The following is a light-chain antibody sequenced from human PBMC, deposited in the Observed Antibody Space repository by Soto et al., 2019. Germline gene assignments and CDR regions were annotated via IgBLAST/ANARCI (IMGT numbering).Light chain of an antibody. J-gene: IGLJ1*01. V-gene: IGLV2-14*01. CDR2: EVT. CDR1: SSDVGSYNY. Sequence: QSALTQAASVFGSPGQSIAISCTGTSSDVGSYNYVSWYQQHPDKAPKLMIYEVTNRPSGISNRFSGSKSGNTASLTISGLQAEDEADYYCSSYTSSSTLVFGTGTQLTVL. CDR3: SSYTSSSTLV.